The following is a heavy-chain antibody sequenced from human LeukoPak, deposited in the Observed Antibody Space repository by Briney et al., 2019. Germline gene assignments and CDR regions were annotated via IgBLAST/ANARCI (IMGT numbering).Heavy chain of an antibody. CDR3: ARGLPLGYCTYGVCYPPKHFDF. J-gene: IGHJ4*02. V-gene: IGHV1-2*02. Sequence: ASVKVSCKASGYTFTGYYMHWVRQAPGQGLEWMGWINPNSGGTNYAQKFQGRVTITRDTSITTAYMELSSLTSDDTAVYFCARGLPLGYCTYGVCYPPKHFDFWGQGTLVTVSS. CDR2: INPNSGGT. CDR1: GYTFTGYY. D-gene: IGHD2-8*01.